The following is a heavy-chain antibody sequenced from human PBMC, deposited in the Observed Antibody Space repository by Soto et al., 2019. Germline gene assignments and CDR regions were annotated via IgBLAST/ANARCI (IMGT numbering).Heavy chain of an antibody. Sequence: QITLKESGPTVVKPTETLTLTCTLSGFSLTTSGVGVGWVRQSPGKAPERLALIYWDDDKRYSTSLKSRLTITKDPSKHQVVLTMANVDPADTATSDCARRVLRTVFGLVTTTAIYFDFWGQGTPVVVSS. CDR1: GFSLTTSGVG. CDR3: ARRVLRTVFGLVTTTAIYFDF. D-gene: IGHD3-3*01. V-gene: IGHV2-5*02. CDR2: IYWDDDK. J-gene: IGHJ4*02.